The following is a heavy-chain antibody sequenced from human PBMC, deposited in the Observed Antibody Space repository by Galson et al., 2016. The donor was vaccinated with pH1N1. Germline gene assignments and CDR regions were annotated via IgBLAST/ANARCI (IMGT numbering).Heavy chain of an antibody. Sequence: QSGAEVKKPGESLKISCKASGYSFTSQWIAWVRQAPGKGLEWVGVVNPGGSTIRYSPPFQGQVTISSDKSINIAYLQWISLRASDTATYYCARQYDFGDYRVDAFDIWGQGTVVIVSS. CDR2: VNPGGSTI. CDR1: GYSFTSQW. J-gene: IGHJ3*02. V-gene: IGHV5-51*03. D-gene: IGHD4-17*01. CDR3: ARQYDFGDYRVDAFDI.